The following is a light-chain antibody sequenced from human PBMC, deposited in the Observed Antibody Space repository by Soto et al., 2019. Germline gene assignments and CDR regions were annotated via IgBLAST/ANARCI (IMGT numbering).Light chain of an antibody. CDR2: GAS. CDR3: QQYFSWPPMT. Sequence: VMTQSPATLSVSPGERATLSCWASERVATTLAWYQQKPGQAPRLLISGASTRAAGISDRFRGSGSGTEFTLTISSLRSEDSAIYNCQQYFSWPPMTFGQETKVKI. J-gene: IGKJ1*01. V-gene: IGKV3-15*01. CDR1: ERVATT.